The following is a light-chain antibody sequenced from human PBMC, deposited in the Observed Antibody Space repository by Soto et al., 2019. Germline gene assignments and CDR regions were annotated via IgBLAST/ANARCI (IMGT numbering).Light chain of an antibody. CDR2: AAS. V-gene: IGKV1-39*01. Sequence: DIEMTQYPSSLSAYVGDRVTITCRASQGISSYLAWYHQKPGKAPRILIYAASSLQSGVPXRFSGSGSGTDFTLTISSLQPEDFATYYCQXSYSTFRTXGQGTKVDI. CDR3: QXSYSTFRT. CDR1: QGISSY. J-gene: IGKJ1*01.